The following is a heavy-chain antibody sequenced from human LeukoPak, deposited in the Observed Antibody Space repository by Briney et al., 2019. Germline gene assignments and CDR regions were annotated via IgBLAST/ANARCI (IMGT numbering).Heavy chain of an antibody. V-gene: IGHV3-66*02. CDR3: ARARLLDYYYYMDV. D-gene: IGHD5-12*01. J-gene: IGHJ6*03. CDR1: GFTFSSYA. Sequence: GGSLRLSCAASGFTFSSYAMAWVRQAPGKGLEWVSVIYSGGSTYYADSVKGRFTISRDNSKNALYLQMNTLRAEDTAVYYCARARLLDYYYYMDVWGKGTTVTVSS. CDR2: IYSGGST.